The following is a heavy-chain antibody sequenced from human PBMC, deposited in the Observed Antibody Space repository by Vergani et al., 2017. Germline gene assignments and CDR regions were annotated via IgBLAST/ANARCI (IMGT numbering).Heavy chain of an antibody. D-gene: IGHD6-6*01. Sequence: QVQLVQSGAEVKKPGASVKVSCKASGYTFTSYDINWVRQATGQGLEWMGWMNPNSGNTGYAQKVQGRVTMTRNTSISTAYMELSSLRSEDTAVYYCARLVGWKRGHYYYYYMDVWGKGTTVTVSS. V-gene: IGHV1-8*01. CDR2: MNPNSGNT. CDR1: GYTFTSYD. CDR3: ARLVGWKRGHYYYYYMDV. J-gene: IGHJ6*03.